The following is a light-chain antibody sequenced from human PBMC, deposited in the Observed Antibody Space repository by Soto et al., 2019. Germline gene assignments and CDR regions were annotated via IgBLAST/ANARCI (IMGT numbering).Light chain of an antibody. V-gene: IGLV2-14*01. CDR2: EVS. CDR1: YSDIGAYNF. CDR3: SSYTGSTTLVV. Sequence: QSALTQPASVSGSPGQSITISCTGTYSDIGAYNFVSWYQQHPGKAPKLMIFEVSNRPSGVSIRFSGSKSGNTASLTISGLQAEDEADYYCSSYTGSTTLVVFGGGTKVTVL. J-gene: IGLJ2*01.